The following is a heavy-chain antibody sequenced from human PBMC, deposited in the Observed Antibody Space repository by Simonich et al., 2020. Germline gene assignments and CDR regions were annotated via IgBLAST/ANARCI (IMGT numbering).Heavy chain of an antibody. CDR2: INHSGTT. CDR3: ARVGYSNYYYYGMDV. CDR1: GYSISSGYY. V-gene: IGHV4-38-2*01. Sequence: QVQLQESGPGPVKPSETLSLTCAVSGYSISSGYYWGWIRQPPGTGLEWIGSINHSGTTYHNPSLKSRVTISVDTSKNQFSLKLSSVTAADTAVYYCARVGYSNYYYYGMDVWGQGTTVTVSS. D-gene: IGHD6-13*01. J-gene: IGHJ6*02.